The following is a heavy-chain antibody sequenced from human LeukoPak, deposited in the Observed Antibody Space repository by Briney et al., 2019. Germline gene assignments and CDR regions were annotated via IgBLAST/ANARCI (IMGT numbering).Heavy chain of an antibody. Sequence: SETLSLTCTVSGASVYAYYWTWIRQPPGKGLEWIGCMSYSGTTNYNPSLKSRVSLSLDTSKNQFSLTLNSVTAADTAVYYCARQTNGDTSLTDWFDPWGQGTLVTVSS. CDR1: GASVYAYY. D-gene: IGHD5-18*01. CDR2: MSYSGTT. J-gene: IGHJ5*02. CDR3: ARQTNGDTSLTDWFDP. V-gene: IGHV4-59*08.